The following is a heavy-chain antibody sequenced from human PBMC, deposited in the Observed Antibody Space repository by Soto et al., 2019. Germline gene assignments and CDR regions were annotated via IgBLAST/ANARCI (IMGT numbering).Heavy chain of an antibody. V-gene: IGHV4-59*01. CDR2: IYYTGST. CDR3: ARGTDYYYVYV. CDR1: GGSISNYY. J-gene: IGHJ6*03. Sequence: QVHLQESGPGLVKPSETLSLTCIVSGGSISNYYWSWIRQPPGKGLEWIGYIYYTGSTSYNPTLKRRVTISVDTSKNQFSLKLSSVTAADTAVYFCARGTDYYYVYVWGKGTTVTVSS.